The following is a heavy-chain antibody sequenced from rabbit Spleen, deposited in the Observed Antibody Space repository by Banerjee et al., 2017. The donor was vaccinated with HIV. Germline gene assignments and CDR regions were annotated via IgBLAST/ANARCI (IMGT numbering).Heavy chain of an antibody. CDR3: ARDLTDVIGWNFGW. J-gene: IGHJ4*01. V-gene: IGHV1S40*01. CDR2: IFTGNVKT. Sequence: QQLVESGGGLVKPGASLTLTCKASGFDFSSDYDMCWVRQAPGKGLEWIGCIFTGNVKTYYASWAKGRFTISKTSSTTVTLQMTSLTAADTATYFCARDLTDVIGWNFGWWGPGTLVTVS. CDR1: GFDFSSDYD. D-gene: IGHD1-1*01.